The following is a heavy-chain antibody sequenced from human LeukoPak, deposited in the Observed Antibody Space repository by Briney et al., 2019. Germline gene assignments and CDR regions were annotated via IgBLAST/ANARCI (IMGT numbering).Heavy chain of an antibody. V-gene: IGHV4-34*01. J-gene: IGHJ4*02. CDR2: INHSGST. Sequence: NPSETLSLTCAVYGGPFRGYYWSWIRQPPGKGLEWIGEINHSGSTNYNPSLKSRVTISVDTSKNQFSLKLSSVTAADTAVYYCAREGWWPTVYIDYWGQGTLVTVSS. CDR3: AREGWWPTVYIDY. D-gene: IGHD1-1*01. CDR1: GGPFRGYY.